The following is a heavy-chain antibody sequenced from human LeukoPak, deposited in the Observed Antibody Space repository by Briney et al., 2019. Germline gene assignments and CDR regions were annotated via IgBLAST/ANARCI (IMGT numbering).Heavy chain of an antibody. CDR2: ISSSSSYI. Sequence: KPGGSLRLSCAASGFTFSSYSMNWVRQAPGKGLEWVSSISSSSSYIYYADSVKGRFTISRDNAKNSLYLQMNGLRAEDTAVYYCARDGIAWFGDSLLYYGMDVWGQGTTDTVSS. CDR3: ARDGIAWFGDSLLYYGMDV. J-gene: IGHJ6*02. D-gene: IGHD3-10*01. V-gene: IGHV3-21*01. CDR1: GFTFSSYS.